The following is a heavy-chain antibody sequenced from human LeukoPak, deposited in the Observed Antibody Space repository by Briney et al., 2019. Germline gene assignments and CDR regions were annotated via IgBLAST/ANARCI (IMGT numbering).Heavy chain of an antibody. D-gene: IGHD2-2*01. Sequence: SETLSLTCTVSGGSLSSYYWSWIRQPAGKGLEWIGRIYTGGSTNYNPSLTSRVTMSVATSKNQFSLKLSSVTAADTAVYYCARDQSRHCSSTSCYGRADWFDPWGQGTLVTVSS. CDR2: IYTGGST. CDR3: ARDQSRHCSSTSCYGRADWFDP. J-gene: IGHJ5*02. CDR1: GGSLSSYY. V-gene: IGHV4-4*07.